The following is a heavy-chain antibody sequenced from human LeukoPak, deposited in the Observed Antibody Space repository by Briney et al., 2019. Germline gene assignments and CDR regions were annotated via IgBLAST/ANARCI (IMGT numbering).Heavy chain of an antibody. CDR2: IYNSGST. Sequence: SETLSLTCTDSGGSISTYYWSWIRKPPGKGLEWIGHIYNSGSTEYSPSLKSRVTISGDTSKNQFSLKLSSVTAADTAVYYCARSPLSGGSGTYWWFDPWGQGTLVTVSS. J-gene: IGHJ5*02. CDR3: ARSPLSGGSGTYWWFDP. V-gene: IGHV4-59*01. CDR1: GGSISTYY. D-gene: IGHD3-10*01.